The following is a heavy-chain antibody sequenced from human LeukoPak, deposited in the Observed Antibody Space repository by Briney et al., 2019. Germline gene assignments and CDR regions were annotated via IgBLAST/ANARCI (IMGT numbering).Heavy chain of an antibody. D-gene: IGHD3-22*01. V-gene: IGHV3-23*01. J-gene: IGHJ4*02. CDR1: GFTFSSYA. Sequence: GSLRLSCAASGFTFSSYAMSWVRQAPGKGLEWVSAISGSGGSTYYADSVKGRFTISRDNSKNTLYVQMNRLRAEDTAVYYCAKDGPAGGFYDSSGYYAYWGQGTLVTVSS. CDR3: AKDGPAGGFYDSSGYYAY. CDR2: ISGSGGST.